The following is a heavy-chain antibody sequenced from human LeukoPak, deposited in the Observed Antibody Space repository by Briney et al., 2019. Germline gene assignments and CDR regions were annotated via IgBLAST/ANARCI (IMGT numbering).Heavy chain of an antibody. CDR2: IYPGDSDT. CDR1: GYNFTTYW. J-gene: IGHJ3*02. V-gene: IGHV5-51*01. CDR3: ARRTLYRYCSSTKCNGFDI. Sequence: GESLKISCNASGYNFTTYWIGWVRQLPGKGLGWGGIIYPGDSDTRYNPSFQGQVTISADKSISTAYLQWSSLKASDTAMYYCARRTLYRYCSSTKCNGFDIWGQGTMVTVSS. D-gene: IGHD2-2*01.